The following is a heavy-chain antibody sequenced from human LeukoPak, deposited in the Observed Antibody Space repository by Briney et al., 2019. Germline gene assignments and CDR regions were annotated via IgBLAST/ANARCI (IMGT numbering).Heavy chain of an antibody. Sequence: GGSLRLSCAASGFTLSSYAMSWVRQAPGKGLEWVSAISGTDGSTHYADSVKGRFTISRDSSNKRLYLQMNSLRAEDTAIYYCAKDVAATISSGGYYFDLWGQGTLVTVSS. V-gene: IGHV3-23*01. D-gene: IGHD5-12*01. J-gene: IGHJ4*02. CDR2: ISGTDGST. CDR1: GFTLSSYA. CDR3: AKDVAATISSGGYYFDL.